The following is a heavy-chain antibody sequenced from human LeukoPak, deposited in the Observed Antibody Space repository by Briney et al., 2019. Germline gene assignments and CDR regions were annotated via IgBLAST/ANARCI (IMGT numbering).Heavy chain of an antibody. Sequence: SETLSLTCTVSGCSISSYYWSWIRQPPGRGLEWIGYNYYSGSTNYNPSLNSRVTVSRDTSKNQFSLKLSSVTAADTTVYYCARHAVTFGGAAMLTYFDYWGQGTLVTVSS. CDR2: NYYSGST. J-gene: IGHJ4*02. V-gene: IGHV4-59*08. CDR1: GCSISSYY. CDR3: ARHAVTFGGAAMLTYFDY. D-gene: IGHD3-16*01.